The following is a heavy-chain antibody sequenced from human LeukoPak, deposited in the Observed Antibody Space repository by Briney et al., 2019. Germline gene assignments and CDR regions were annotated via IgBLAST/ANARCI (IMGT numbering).Heavy chain of an antibody. CDR2: ISWDSSSK. D-gene: IGHD1-26*01. CDR3: AKDITSGSGSYLIPDY. CDR1: GFTFDDYA. Sequence: GRSLRLSCAASGFTFDDYAMHWVRQAPGKGLEWVSGISWDSSSKGYADSVKGRFTISRDNAKNSLYLQMNSLRAEDTALYYCAKDITSGSGSYLIPDYWGQGTLVTVSS. J-gene: IGHJ4*02. V-gene: IGHV3-9*01.